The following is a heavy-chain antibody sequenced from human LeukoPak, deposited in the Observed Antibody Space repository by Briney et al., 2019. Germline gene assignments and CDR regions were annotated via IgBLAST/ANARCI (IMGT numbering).Heavy chain of an antibody. CDR2: INPNSGGT. Sequence: GASVKVSSKASGYTFTGYYMHWVRQAPGQGLEWMGWINPNSGGTNYAQKFQGWVTMTRDTSISTAYMELSRLRSDDTAVYYCARAPLGSYPDYWGQGTLVTVSS. J-gene: IGHJ4*02. CDR3: ARAPLGSYPDY. D-gene: IGHD1-26*01. CDR1: GYTFTGYY. V-gene: IGHV1-2*04.